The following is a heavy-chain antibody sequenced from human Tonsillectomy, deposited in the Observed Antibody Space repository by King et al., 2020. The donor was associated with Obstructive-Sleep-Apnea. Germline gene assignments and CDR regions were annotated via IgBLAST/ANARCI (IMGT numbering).Heavy chain of an antibody. Sequence: VQLVESGGGLVQPGGSLRLFCAASGLTFSSYAMSWFRQAPGKGLEWVSTISGSGGSTYYADSVKGRFTISRDNSKNTLYLQMNSLSAEDTAVYYCAKVVSVGDGGLFDYWGQGTLVTVSS. V-gene: IGHV3-23*04. D-gene: IGHD3-10*01. CDR1: GLTFSSYA. J-gene: IGHJ4*02. CDR2: ISGSGGST. CDR3: AKVVSVGDGGLFDY.